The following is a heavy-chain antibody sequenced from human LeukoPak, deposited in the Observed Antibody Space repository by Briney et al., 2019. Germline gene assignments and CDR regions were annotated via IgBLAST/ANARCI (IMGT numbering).Heavy chain of an antibody. CDR2: ISGSGNGGSI. CDR1: GFVFSIYT. V-gene: IGHV3-64D*06. J-gene: IGHJ4*02. CDR3: VKDFGRVRGTPDS. D-gene: IGHD3-16*01. Sequence: GAPRLSCSASGFVFSIYTMYWVRQAPGKGPEYVSTISGSGNGGSIYYADSVKGRFTISRDDSKSILYLQMNGLRSEDTAVYYCVKDFGRVRGTPDSWGQGTLVTVSS.